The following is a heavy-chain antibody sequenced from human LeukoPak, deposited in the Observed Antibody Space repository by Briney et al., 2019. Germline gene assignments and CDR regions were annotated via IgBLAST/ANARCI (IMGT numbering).Heavy chain of an antibody. D-gene: IGHD1-7*01. V-gene: IGHV3-30*18. CDR3: AKAPRNWNYPNWFDP. Sequence: GRSLRLSCPASGFTFSSYCMHWVRQAPGKGLEWVAVISYDGSNKYYADSVKGRFTISRDNSKNTLYLQMNSLRAEDTAVYYCAKAPRNWNYPNWFDPWGQGTLVTVSS. CDR2: ISYDGSNK. CDR1: GFTFSSYC. J-gene: IGHJ5*02.